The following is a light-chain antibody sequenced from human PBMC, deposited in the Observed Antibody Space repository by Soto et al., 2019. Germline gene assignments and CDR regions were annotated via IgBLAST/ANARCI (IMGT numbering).Light chain of an antibody. CDR2: DAS. Sequence: EIVLTQSPATLSLSPGERATLSCRASQSVSSYLAWYQQKPGQAPRLLIYDASNRASGIPARFSGSGSGTVFTLDISGLEPEDSAVYYWQQRSNWASVFTFGPGTKGHIK. CDR1: QSVSSY. CDR3: QQRSNWASVFT. J-gene: IGKJ3*01. V-gene: IGKV3-11*01.